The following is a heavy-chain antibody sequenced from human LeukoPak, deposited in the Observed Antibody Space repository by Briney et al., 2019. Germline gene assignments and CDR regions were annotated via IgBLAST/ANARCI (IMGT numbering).Heavy chain of an antibody. CDR3: ARSITMNRNWFDP. V-gene: IGHV4-39*07. J-gene: IGHJ5*02. CDR2: IYYSGST. Sequence: SETLSLTCTVSGGSISSSSYYWGWIRQPPGNGLEWIGSIYYSGSTYYNPSLKSRVTISVDTSKNQFSLKLSSVTAADTAVYYCARSITMNRNWFDPWGQGTLVTVSS. D-gene: IGHD3-22*01. CDR1: GGSISSSSYY.